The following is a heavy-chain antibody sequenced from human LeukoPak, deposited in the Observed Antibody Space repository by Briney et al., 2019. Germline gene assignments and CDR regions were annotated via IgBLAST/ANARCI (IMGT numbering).Heavy chain of an antibody. CDR2: IYYSGST. CDR3: ARQPPLYSSSWYGIVGTHDY. V-gene: IGHV4-39*01. CDR1: GXSISSSSDY. Sequence: SETLSLTCTVSGXSISSSSDYWGWIRQPPGKGLEWIGSIYYSGSTYYNPSLKSRVTISVDTSKNQFSLKLSSVTAADTAVYYCARQPPLYSSSWYGIVGTHDYWGQVTLVTVSS. J-gene: IGHJ4*02. D-gene: IGHD6-13*01.